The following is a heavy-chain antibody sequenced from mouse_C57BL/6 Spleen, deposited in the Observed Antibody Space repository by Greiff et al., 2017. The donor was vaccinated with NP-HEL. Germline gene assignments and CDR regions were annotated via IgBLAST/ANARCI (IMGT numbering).Heavy chain of an antibody. J-gene: IGHJ3*01. CDR3: ARRDYETNLAY. Sequence: QVQLQQPGAELVKPGASVKMSCKASGYTFTSYWITWVKQRPGQGLEWIGDIYPGSGSTNYNEKFKSKATLTVDTSSSTAYMQLSSLTAEDSAVYYCARRDYETNLAYWGQGTLVTVSA. D-gene: IGHD1-3*01. CDR1: GYTFTSYW. V-gene: IGHV1-55*01. CDR2: IYPGSGST.